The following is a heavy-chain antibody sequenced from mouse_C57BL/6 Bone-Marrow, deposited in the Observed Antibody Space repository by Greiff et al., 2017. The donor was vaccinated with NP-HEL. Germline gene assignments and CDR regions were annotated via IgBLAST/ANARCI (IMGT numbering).Heavy chain of an antibody. D-gene: IGHD1-1*01. Sequence: QVQLQQPGAELVMPGASVKLSCKASGYTFTSYWMHWVKQRPGPGLAWIGEIDPSDSYTNYNQKFQGKSTLTVDKSSSTAYMQLSSLTSEDSAVYYCAREDPLYGSSPDWYFDVWGTGTTVTVSS. CDR2: IDPSDSYT. J-gene: IGHJ1*03. V-gene: IGHV1-69*01. CDR3: AREDPLYGSSPDWYFDV. CDR1: GYTFTSYW.